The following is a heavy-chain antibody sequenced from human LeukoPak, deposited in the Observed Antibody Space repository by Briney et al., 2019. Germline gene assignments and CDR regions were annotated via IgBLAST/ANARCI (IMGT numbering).Heavy chain of an antibody. V-gene: IGHV4-39*07. D-gene: IGHD3-16*01. CDR2: IYYSGST. J-gene: IGHJ4*02. CDR1: GGSISSSSYY. CDR3: ARMGHGGTQDY. Sequence: SETLSLTCTVSGGSISSSSYYWGWIRQPPGKGLEWIGSIYYSGSTYYNPSLKSRVTISVDTSKNQFSLKLSSVTAADTAVYYCARMGHGGTQDYWGQGTLVTVSS.